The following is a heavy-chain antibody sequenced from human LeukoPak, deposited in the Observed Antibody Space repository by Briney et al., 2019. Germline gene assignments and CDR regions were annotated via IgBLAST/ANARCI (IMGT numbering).Heavy chain of an antibody. J-gene: IGHJ4*02. CDR2: ITGDGGGT. Sequence: GGSLRLSCAASGFTFRSYVMSWVRQTPEKGLEWVSAITGDGGGTNHADSVKGRFTILRDNSKNTLYLQMNSLRAEDTAVYYCAKETSSGNFVTIDCWGQGALVTVSS. D-gene: IGHD1-26*01. CDR1: GFTFRSYV. V-gene: IGHV3-23*01. CDR3: AKETSSGNFVTIDC.